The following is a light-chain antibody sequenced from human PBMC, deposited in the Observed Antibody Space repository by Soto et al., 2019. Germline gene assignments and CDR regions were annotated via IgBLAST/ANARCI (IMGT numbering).Light chain of an antibody. V-gene: IGKV3-15*01. J-gene: IGKJ5*01. CDR3: QQYSNWPPIT. Sequence: EIVLTQSPGTLSLSPGERATLSFRSSQSVSIHLAWYQQKPGQAPRLLIYDTSTRATGIPARFSGSGSGTAFTLTISSLQSEDFAVYYCQQYSNWPPITFGQGTRLEIK. CDR2: DTS. CDR1: QSVSIH.